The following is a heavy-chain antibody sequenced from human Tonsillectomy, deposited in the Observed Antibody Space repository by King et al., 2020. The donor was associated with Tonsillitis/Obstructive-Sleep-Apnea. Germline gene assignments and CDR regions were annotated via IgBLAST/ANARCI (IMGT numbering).Heavy chain of an antibody. J-gene: IGHJ3*02. CDR3: AKPLGFCSGTNCYDGAFDI. V-gene: IGHV3-23*04. CDR1: GFTFSSYA. CDR2: ICGSGGST. D-gene: IGHD2-2*01. Sequence: VQLVESGGGLVQPGGSLRLSCSSSGFTFSSYAISWVRQAPGKGLEWVSAICGSGGSTYYAAAGKGRFTISRDNSKNTLYLQMNSLRAEDTAIYYCAKPLGFCSGTNCYDGAFDIWGQGTMVTVSS.